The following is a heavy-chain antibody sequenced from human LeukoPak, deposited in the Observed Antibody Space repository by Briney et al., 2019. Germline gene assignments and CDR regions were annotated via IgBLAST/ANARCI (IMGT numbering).Heavy chain of an antibody. J-gene: IGHJ4*02. D-gene: IGHD2-15*01. Sequence: ASVKVSCKASGYTFTGCYMHWVRQAPGQGLEWMGWINPNSGGTNYAQKFQGRVTMTRDTSISTAYMELSRLRSDDTAVYYCARGRRDCSGGSCYWYYFDYWGQGTLVTVSS. CDR3: ARGRRDCSGGSCYWYYFDY. CDR1: GYTFTGCY. CDR2: INPNSGGT. V-gene: IGHV1-2*02.